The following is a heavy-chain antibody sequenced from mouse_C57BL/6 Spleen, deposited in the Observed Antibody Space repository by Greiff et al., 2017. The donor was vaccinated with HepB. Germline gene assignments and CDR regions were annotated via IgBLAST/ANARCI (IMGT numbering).Heavy chain of an antibody. CDR1: GYTFTEYT. V-gene: IGHV1-7*01. Sequence: VKLVESGAELVKPGASVKLSCKASGYTFTEYTIHWVKQRSGQGLEWIGYINPSSGYTKYNQKFKDKATLTADKSSSTAYMQLSSLTYEDSAVYYCARGYYDYGDWYFDVWGTGTTVTVSS. CDR3: ARGYYDYGDWYFDV. CDR2: INPSSGYT. D-gene: IGHD2-4*01. J-gene: IGHJ1*03.